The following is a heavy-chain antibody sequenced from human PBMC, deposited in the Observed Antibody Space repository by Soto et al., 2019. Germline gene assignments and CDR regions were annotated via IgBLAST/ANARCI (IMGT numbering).Heavy chain of an antibody. D-gene: IGHD1-7*01. V-gene: IGHV1-69*13. J-gene: IGHJ6*02. Sequence: SVKVSCKASGGTFSSYAISWVRQAPGQGLEWMGGIIPIFGTANYAQKFQGRVTITADESTSTAYMELSSLRSEDTAVYYCARDQANWNYGGYYYYGMDVWGQGTTVTVSS. CDR3: ARDQANWNYGGYYYYGMDV. CDR1: GGTFSSYA. CDR2: IIPIFGTA.